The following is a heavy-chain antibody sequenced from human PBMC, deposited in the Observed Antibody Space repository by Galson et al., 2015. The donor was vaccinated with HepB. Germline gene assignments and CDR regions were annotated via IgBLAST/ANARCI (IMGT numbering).Heavy chain of an antibody. Sequence: SLRLSCAASGFTFSNAWMSWVRQAPGKGLEWVGRIKSKTDGGTTDYAAPVKGRFTISRDDSKNTLYLQMNSLKTEDTAVYYCTTARVWGSYREDYWGQGTLVTVSS. J-gene: IGHJ4*02. CDR3: TTARVWGSYREDY. V-gene: IGHV3-15*01. CDR2: IKSKTDGGTT. D-gene: IGHD3-16*02. CDR1: GFTFSNAW.